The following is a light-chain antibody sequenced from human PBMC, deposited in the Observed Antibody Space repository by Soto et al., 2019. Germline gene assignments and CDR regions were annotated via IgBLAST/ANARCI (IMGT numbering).Light chain of an antibody. J-gene: IGLJ2*01. Sequence: QSALTQPHSVSGSPGQSVSISCTGTSSDVGDYNYVSWYQQHPGKAPKLIIYDVSNRPSGVPDRFSGSKSGNTASLTISGLQVEDEADYYCCSYAGSYTVIFGGGTKVTVL. CDR1: SSDVGDYNY. V-gene: IGLV2-11*01. CDR3: CSYAGSYTVI. CDR2: DVS.